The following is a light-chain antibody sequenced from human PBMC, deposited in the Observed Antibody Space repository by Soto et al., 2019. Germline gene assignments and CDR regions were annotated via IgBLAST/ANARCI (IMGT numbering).Light chain of an antibody. CDR1: QSVSRSTS. CDR3: QQYGDSPLT. V-gene: IGKV3-20*01. CDR2: GAS. J-gene: IGKJ4*01. Sequence: EIVLTQSPGTLSLSPGERATLSCRASQSVSRSTSLAWYQEKTGQAPRLLIYGASSRAVCVPDRFSGSGSGTDFTLTISRLEPEDFAVYYCQQYGDSPLTFGGGTKLE.